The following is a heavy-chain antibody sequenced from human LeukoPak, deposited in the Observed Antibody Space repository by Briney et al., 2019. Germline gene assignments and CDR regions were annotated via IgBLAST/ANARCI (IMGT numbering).Heavy chain of an antibody. CDR2: LSGGGGSI. CDR3: GSESGSYYGSLDY. V-gene: IGHV3-23*01. J-gene: IGHJ4*02. D-gene: IGHD1-26*01. CDR1: GFTFSHYA. Sequence: GGSLRLSCAASGFTFSHYAMSWVRPAPGKGLEWVAGLSGGGGSIYYADSVKGRFTISRDNSKNTVYMQMDSLRDEDTAVYYCGSESGSYYGSLDYWGQGTLVTVSS.